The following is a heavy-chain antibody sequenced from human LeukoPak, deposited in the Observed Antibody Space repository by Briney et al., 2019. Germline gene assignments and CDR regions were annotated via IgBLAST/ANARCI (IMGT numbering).Heavy chain of an antibody. CDR3: ARVSYFRITEEYSGSYLGY. D-gene: IGHD1-26*01. CDR2: INWNGGST. CDR1: GFTFDDYS. J-gene: IGHJ4*02. Sequence: PGRSLRLSCAASGFTFDDYSMHWVRQAPGKGLEWVSGINWNGGSTGYADSVKGRFTISRDNAKNSLYLQMNSLRAEDTALYYCARVSYFRITEEYSGSYLGYWGQGTLVTVSS. V-gene: IGHV3-20*04.